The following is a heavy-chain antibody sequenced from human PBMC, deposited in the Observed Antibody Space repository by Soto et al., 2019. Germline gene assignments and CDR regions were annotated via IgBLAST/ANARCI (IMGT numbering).Heavy chain of an antibody. CDR3: AKNGQPPYYYYGLDV. D-gene: IGHD2-8*01. CDR1: GYTFTIYS. J-gene: IGHJ6*02. V-gene: IGHV1-18*01. CDR2: ISAYNGNT. Sequence: ASVKVSCKASGYTFTIYSITWVRQAPGQGLEWMGWISAYNGNTDYAQKFQGRVTMTIDTSTGTAYMEVRSLTSDDTAVYYCAKNGQPPYYYYGLDVWGQGTKVTVSS.